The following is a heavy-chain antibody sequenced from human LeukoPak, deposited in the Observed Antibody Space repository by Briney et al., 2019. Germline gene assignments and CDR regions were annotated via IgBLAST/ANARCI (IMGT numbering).Heavy chain of an antibody. CDR3: ARGSHRLYDYVWGTYESKDY. V-gene: IGHV1-18*01. J-gene: IGHJ4*02. CDR2: ISGYNANT. D-gene: IGHD3-16*01. Sequence: ASVKVSCKASGGTFSTYAISWVRQAPGQGLEWTGWISGYNANTNYVQKFQGRVTMTTDTSTHTAYMELRSLRSDDTAVYYCARGSHRLYDYVWGTYESKDYWGQGTLVTVSS. CDR1: GGTFSTYA.